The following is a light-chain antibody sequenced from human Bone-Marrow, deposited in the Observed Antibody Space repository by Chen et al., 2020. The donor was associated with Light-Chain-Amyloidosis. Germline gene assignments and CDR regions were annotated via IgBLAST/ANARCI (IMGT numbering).Light chain of an antibody. Sequence: SYELTQPPSVSVSLGQTARITCSGDDLPTKYAYWYQQKPGQAPVLVIHRDTERPSGISERFSGSSSGKTATLTISGVQAEDEADYHCQSADSSGTYEVIFGGGTKLTVL. CDR1: DLPTKY. CDR3: QSADSSGTYEVI. V-gene: IGLV3-25*03. J-gene: IGLJ2*01. CDR2: RDT.